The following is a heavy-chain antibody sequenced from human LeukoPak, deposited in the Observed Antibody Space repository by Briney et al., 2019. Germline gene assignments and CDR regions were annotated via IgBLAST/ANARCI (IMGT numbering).Heavy chain of an antibody. CDR1: GFTFSGSA. CDR2: IRSKANSYAT. Sequence: PGGSLRLSCAASGFTFSGSAMHWVRQASGKGLEWVGRIRSKANSYATAYAASVKGRFTISRDDSKNTAYLQMNSLKTEDTAVYYCVVVPAAIGNLDYWGQGTLVTVSS. D-gene: IGHD2-2*02. J-gene: IGHJ4*02. CDR3: VVVPAAIGNLDY. V-gene: IGHV3-73*01.